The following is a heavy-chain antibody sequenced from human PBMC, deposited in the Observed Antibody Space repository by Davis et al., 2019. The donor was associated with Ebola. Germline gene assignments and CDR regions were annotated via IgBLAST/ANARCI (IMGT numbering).Heavy chain of an antibody. CDR1: GGTFSSYA. D-gene: IGHD6-13*01. V-gene: IGHV1-69*13. Sequence: SVKVSCKASGGTFSSYAISWVRQAPGQGLEWMGGIIPIFGTANYAQKFQGRVTITADESTSTAYMELSSLRSEDTAVYYCARGSWQLVRTFDYWGQGTLVTVSS. J-gene: IGHJ4*02. CDR2: IIPIFGTA. CDR3: ARGSWQLVRTFDY.